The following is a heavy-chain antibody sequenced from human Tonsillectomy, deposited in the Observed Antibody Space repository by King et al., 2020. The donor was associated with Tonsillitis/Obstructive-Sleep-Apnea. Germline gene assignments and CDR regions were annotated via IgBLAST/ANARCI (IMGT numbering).Heavy chain of an antibody. CDR3: ARHNEGSSGYDFLDY. CDR1: GYIFTNYW. V-gene: IGHV5-51*01. CDR2: VYPGDSDT. D-gene: IGHD5-12*01. J-gene: IGHJ4*02. Sequence: QLVQSGTEVKKPGESLKISCKGSGYIFTNYWIGWVRQMPGKGLEWMGIVYPGDSDTRYSPSFQGQVTISADKSISTAFLQWSSLKASDTAIYYCARHNEGSSGYDFLDYWGQGTLVTVSS.